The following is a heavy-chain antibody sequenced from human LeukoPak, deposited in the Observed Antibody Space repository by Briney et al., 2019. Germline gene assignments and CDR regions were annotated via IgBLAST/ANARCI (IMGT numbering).Heavy chain of an antibody. D-gene: IGHD5-18*01. CDR3: ASQGGDTAMGVDY. CDR1: GFTFSDYY. V-gene: IGHV3-11*04. CDR2: ISGSGRTI. J-gene: IGHJ4*02. Sequence: PGGSLRLSCAASGFTFSDYYMSWIRQAPGKGLEWISYISGSGRTIHYADSVKGRFTISRDNAKNSLYLQMNSLRAEDTAVYYCASQGGDTAMGVDYWGQGTLVTVSS.